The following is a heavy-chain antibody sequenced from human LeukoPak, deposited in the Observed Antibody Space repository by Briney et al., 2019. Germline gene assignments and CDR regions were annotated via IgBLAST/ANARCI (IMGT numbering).Heavy chain of an antibody. Sequence: GGSLRLSCAASGFTVRTNYMGWVRQAPGKGLEWVSVIYSGGATYYADSVKGRFTISRDNSKNTLYLQMNSLRAEDTAVYYCAKGIAARLGYYMDVWGKGTTVTVSS. J-gene: IGHJ6*03. CDR3: AKGIAARLGYYMDV. CDR1: GFTVRTNY. CDR2: IYSGGAT. D-gene: IGHD6-6*01. V-gene: IGHV3-53*01.